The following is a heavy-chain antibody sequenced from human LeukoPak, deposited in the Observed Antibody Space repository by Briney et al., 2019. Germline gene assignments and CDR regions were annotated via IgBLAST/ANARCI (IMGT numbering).Heavy chain of an antibody. Sequence: PGGSLRLSCAASGFTFSSYAMHWVRQAPGKGLEWVAVISYDGSNKCYADSVKGRFTISRDNSKNTLYLQMNSLRAEDTAVYYCAKDRRIAVAGTLDYWGQGTLVTVSS. V-gene: IGHV3-30-3*01. J-gene: IGHJ4*02. CDR2: ISYDGSNK. CDR3: AKDRRIAVAGTLDY. CDR1: GFTFSSYA. D-gene: IGHD6-19*01.